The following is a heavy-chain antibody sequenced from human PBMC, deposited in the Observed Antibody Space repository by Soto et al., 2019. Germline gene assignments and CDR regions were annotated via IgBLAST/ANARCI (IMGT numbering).Heavy chain of an antibody. CDR2: INPNSGGT. D-gene: IGHD3-10*01. CDR1: GYTFTGYY. Sequence: ASVKVSCKASGYTFTGYYMHWVRQAPGQGLEWMGWINPNSGGTNYAQKFQGWVTMTRDTSISTAYMELSRLRSDDTAVYYCVRSAYGSGSSFDYWGQGTLVTVSS. V-gene: IGHV1-2*04. J-gene: IGHJ4*02. CDR3: VRSAYGSGSSFDY.